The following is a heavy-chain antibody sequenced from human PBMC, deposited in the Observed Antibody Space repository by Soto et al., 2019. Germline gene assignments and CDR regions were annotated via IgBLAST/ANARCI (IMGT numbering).Heavy chain of an antibody. CDR2: ITGSADKT. D-gene: IGHD2-2*01. CDR1: GFGLGNNA. V-gene: IGHV3-23*01. Sequence: EVQLLESGGDLVRPGGSLSLSGAASGFGLGNNALTWVRQAQGKGLEWVSGITGSADKTYYADSVKGRFIISRDNSKNTLYLQMNSLRAEDTALYYCARDCSSSSCSVWHYWGQGTLVTVSS. CDR3: ARDCSSSSCSVWHY. J-gene: IGHJ4*02.